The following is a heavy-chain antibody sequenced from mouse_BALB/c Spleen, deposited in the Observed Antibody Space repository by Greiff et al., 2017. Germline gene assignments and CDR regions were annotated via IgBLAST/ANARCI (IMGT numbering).Heavy chain of an antibody. J-gene: IGHJ3*01. CDR3: TRDLDGYVPAWFAY. V-gene: IGHV5-6-4*01. Sequence: EVKLMESGGGLVKPGGSLKLSCAASGFTFSSYTMSWVRQTPEKRLEWVATISSGGSYTYYPDSVKGRFTISRDNAKNTLYLQMSSLKSEDTAMYYCTRDLDGYVPAWFAYWGQGTLVTVSA. CDR1: GFTFSSYT. CDR2: ISSGGSYT. D-gene: IGHD1-2*01.